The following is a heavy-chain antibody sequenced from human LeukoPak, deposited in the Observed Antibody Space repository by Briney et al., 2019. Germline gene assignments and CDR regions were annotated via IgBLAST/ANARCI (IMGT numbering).Heavy chain of an antibody. D-gene: IGHD3-10*01. V-gene: IGHV3-23*01. CDR3: AKDRRAGSYDY. J-gene: IGHJ4*02. CDR1: GFTFSTYG. CDR2: ITGSGGST. Sequence: PGGSLRLSCVASGFTFSTYGMSWVRQAPGKGLEWVSAITGSGGSTYYADSVKGRFTISRDNSKNTLYLQMNSLRAEDTAVYYCAKDRRAGSYDYWGQGTLVTVSS.